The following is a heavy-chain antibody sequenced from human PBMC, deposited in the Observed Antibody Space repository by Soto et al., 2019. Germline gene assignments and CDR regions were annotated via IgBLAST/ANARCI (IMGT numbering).Heavy chain of an antibody. CDR3: ARDAEKYYYDSSGSPA. CDR2: IIPILGIA. Sequence: SVKVSCKASGGTFSSYTISWVRQAPGQGLEWMGRIIPILGIANYAQKFQGRVTITADKSTSTAYMELSSLRSEDTAVYYCARDAEKYYYDSSGSPAWGQGTLVT. CDR1: GGTFSSYT. V-gene: IGHV1-69*04. J-gene: IGHJ5*02. D-gene: IGHD3-22*01.